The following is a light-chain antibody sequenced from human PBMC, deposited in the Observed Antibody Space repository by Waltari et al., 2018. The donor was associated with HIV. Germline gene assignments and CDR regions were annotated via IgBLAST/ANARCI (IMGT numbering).Light chain of an antibody. Sequence: QSALTQPPSASGSPGQSVTISCTGTNRDIGNSDYVAWYQQHPGKPPKLIISEVNKPSGVPNRFSGSKSGNTASLTVSGLQAEDEAAYYCSSYAGTNDFYVIFGGGTKLTVL. J-gene: IGLJ2*01. V-gene: IGLV2-8*01. CDR2: EVN. CDR3: SSYAGTNDFYVI. CDR1: NRDIGNSDY.